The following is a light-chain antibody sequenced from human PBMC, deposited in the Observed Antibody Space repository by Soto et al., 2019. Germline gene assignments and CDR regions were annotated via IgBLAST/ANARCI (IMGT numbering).Light chain of an antibody. CDR2: DAS. CDR1: NIGSTS. V-gene: IGLV3-21*02. CDR3: QLWDSSSDLVG. Sequence: SYELTQPPSVSVAPGQTARITCGGNNIGSTSVHWYQQKPGQAPVLVVYDASDRPSGIPERFSGSNSGNTATLTISRVEAGDEADYYCQLWDSSSDLVGFGGVPQLPVL. J-gene: IGLJ2*01.